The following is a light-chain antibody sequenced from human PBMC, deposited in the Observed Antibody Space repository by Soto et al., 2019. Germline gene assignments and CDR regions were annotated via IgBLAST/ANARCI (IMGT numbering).Light chain of an antibody. CDR1: QSLLNRNGQNC. J-gene: IGKJ4*01. CDR2: MGF. V-gene: IGKV2-28*01. CDR3: MQALESPPT. Sequence: DIVMTQPPLSLPVTPGEPASISCRSSQSLLNRNGQNCLDWYLQKPGQSPQLLIHMGFIRASGVPDRFSGSASGTYFTLTISRVEAEDVGVYYCMQALESPPTFGGGTKVEIK.